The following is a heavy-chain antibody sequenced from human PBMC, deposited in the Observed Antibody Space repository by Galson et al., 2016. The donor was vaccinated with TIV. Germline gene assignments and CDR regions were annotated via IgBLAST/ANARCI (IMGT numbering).Heavy chain of an antibody. Sequence: SLRLSCAASGFTFSRHWMSWVRQAPGKGLEWVANIKQDGDYKYYVDSVKGRFTISRDNAKNSLYLQMNSLRAEDTAVYYCARGNDTGAAYTLDYWGQGTLVTVSS. J-gene: IGHJ4*02. CDR2: IKQDGDYK. CDR1: GFTFSRHW. CDR3: ARGNDTGAAYTLDY. D-gene: IGHD1-1*01. V-gene: IGHV3-7*01.